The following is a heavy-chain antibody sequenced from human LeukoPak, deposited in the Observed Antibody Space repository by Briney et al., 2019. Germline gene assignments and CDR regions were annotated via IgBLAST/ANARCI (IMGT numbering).Heavy chain of an antibody. Sequence: HPGGSLRLSCAASGFTFSNYAMSWVRQAPGRGLKWVSTISGSGGSAYSADSVKGRFTISRDNSKNTLYLQMNSLRAEDTAVYYCAKVQPEVVTASPWDYWGQGTLVTVSS. CDR3: AKVQPEVVTASPWDY. CDR1: GFTFSNYA. D-gene: IGHD2-21*02. V-gene: IGHV3-23*01. J-gene: IGHJ4*02. CDR2: ISGSGGSA.